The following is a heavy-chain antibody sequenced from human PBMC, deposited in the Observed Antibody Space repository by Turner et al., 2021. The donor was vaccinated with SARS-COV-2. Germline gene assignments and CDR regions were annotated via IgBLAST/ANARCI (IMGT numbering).Heavy chain of an antibody. Sequence: EVQLVETGGGLIQPGGSLRLSCAASGLTVSSNYMSWVRQATGKGLEWVSVIDSGGSTFYADSVKGRFTISRDNSKNTLYLQMNSLRAEDTAVYYCARDLYYYGMDVWGQGTTVTVSS. CDR2: IDSGGST. CDR1: GLTVSSNY. V-gene: IGHV3-53*02. J-gene: IGHJ6*02. CDR3: ARDLYYYGMDV.